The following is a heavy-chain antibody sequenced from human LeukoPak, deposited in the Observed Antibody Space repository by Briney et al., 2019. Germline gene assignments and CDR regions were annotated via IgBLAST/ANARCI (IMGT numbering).Heavy chain of an antibody. Sequence: GGSLRLSCAASGLTFDDYAMHWVRQAPGKGLEWVSGISWNSGSIGYADSVKGRFTISRDNAKNSLYLQMNSLRAEDMALYYCAKDMRWELLGNAFDIWGQGTMVTVSS. CDR1: GLTFDDYA. D-gene: IGHD1-26*01. CDR2: ISWNSGSI. J-gene: IGHJ3*02. CDR3: AKDMRWELLGNAFDI. V-gene: IGHV3-9*03.